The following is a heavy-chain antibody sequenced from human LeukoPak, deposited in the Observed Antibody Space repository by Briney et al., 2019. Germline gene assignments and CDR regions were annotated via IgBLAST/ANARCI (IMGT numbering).Heavy chain of an antibody. CDR2: ISWNSGSI. J-gene: IGHJ4*02. D-gene: IGHD5-18*01. CDR1: GFTFDDYA. CDR3: AKDKSSWIRGSLDY. Sequence: PGGSLRLSCAASGFTFDDYAMHWVRQAPGRGLGWASGISWNSGSIGYADSVKGRFTISRDNAKNSLYLQMNSLRAEDTALYYCAKDKSSWIRGSLDYWGQGTLVTVSS. V-gene: IGHV3-9*01.